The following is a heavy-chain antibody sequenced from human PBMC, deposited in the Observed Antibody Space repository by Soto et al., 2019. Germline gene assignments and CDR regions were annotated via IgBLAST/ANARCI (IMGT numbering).Heavy chain of an antibody. D-gene: IGHD6-6*01. CDR1: GYSFTSYW. Sequence: PGESLKISCRGSGYSFTSYWIGWVRQMPGKGLEWMGIIYPGDSDTRYSPSFQGQVTISADKSISTAYLQWSSLKASDTAMYYCARASSSPRDYYYYYGMDVWGQGTTVTVSS. J-gene: IGHJ6*02. CDR2: IYPGDSDT. V-gene: IGHV5-51*01. CDR3: ARASSSPRDYYYYYGMDV.